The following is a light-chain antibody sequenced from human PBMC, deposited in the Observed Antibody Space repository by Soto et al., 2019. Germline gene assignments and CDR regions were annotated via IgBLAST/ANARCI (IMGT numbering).Light chain of an antibody. J-gene: IGKJ2*01. CDR3: QQYADSPRYT. V-gene: IGKV3-20*01. CDR2: GAS. Sequence: EFVLTQSPGTLSLSPGERATLSCRASQTVSSSYLAWYQQKPGQAPRLLIYGASSRATGIPDRFSGSGSGPDFTLTISSPEPEDFAVYYGQQYADSPRYTFGQGTKLEIK. CDR1: QTVSSSY.